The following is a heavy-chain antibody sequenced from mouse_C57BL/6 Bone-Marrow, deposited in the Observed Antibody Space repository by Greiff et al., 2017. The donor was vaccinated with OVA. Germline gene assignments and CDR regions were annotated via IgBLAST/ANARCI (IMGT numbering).Heavy chain of an antibody. Sequence: EVQLQQSGTVLARPGASVKMSCKTSGYTFTSYWMHWVKQRPGQGLEWIGAIYPGNSDTSYNQKFKGKAKLTAVTSASTAYMELSSLTNEDSAVYYCTHYGSSYNYAMDYWGQGTSVTVSS. D-gene: IGHD1-1*01. CDR3: THYGSSYNYAMDY. V-gene: IGHV1-5*01. J-gene: IGHJ4*01. CDR1: GYTFTSYW. CDR2: IYPGNSDT.